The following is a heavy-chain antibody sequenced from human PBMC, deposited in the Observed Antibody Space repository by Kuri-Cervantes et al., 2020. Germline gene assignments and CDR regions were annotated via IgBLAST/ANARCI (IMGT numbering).Heavy chain of an antibody. D-gene: IGHD3-3*01. J-gene: IGHJ6*02. V-gene: IGHV1-69*13. CDR3: ARKQSTYYDFWQYYYYYGMDV. CDR1: GYTFTSYA. CDR2: IIPIFGTA. Sequence: SVKVSCKASGYTFTSYAISWVRQAPGQGLEWMGGIIPIFGTANYAQKFQGRVTITADESTSTAYMELSSLRSEDTAVYYCARKQSTYYDFWQYYYYYGMDVWGQGTTVTVSS.